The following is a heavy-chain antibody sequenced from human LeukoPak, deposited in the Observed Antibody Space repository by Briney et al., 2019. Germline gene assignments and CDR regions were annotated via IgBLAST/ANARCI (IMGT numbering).Heavy chain of an antibody. CDR2: IIPILGTA. CDR3: ARDQVGIAARPVGSYYYYGMDV. Sequence: ASVKVSCKASGGTFSSYAISWVRQAPGQGLEWIGGIIPILGTANYAQKFQGRVTITADESTSTAYMELSSLRSEDTAVYYCARDQVGIAARPVGSYYYYGMDVWGQGTTVTVSS. CDR1: GGTFSSYA. J-gene: IGHJ6*02. V-gene: IGHV1-69*13. D-gene: IGHD6-6*01.